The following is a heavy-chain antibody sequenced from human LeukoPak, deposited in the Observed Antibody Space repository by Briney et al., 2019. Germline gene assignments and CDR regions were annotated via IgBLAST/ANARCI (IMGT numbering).Heavy chain of an antibody. Sequence: ASVKVSCKASGGTFSSYAISWVRQAPGQGLEWMGRIIPILGIANYAQKFQGRVTITADKSTSTAYMELSSLRSEDTAVYYCARDRQVVAATLAFDIWGQGTMVTVSS. CDR1: GGTFSSYA. V-gene: IGHV1-69*04. J-gene: IGHJ3*02. CDR2: IIPILGIA. CDR3: ARDRQVVAATLAFDI. D-gene: IGHD2-15*01.